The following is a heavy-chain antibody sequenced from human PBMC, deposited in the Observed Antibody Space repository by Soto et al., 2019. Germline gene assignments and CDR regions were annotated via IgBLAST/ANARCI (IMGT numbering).Heavy chain of an antibody. Sequence: QVTLKESGPVLVKPTETLTLTCTVSGFSLSNARMGVSWIRQPPGKALEWLAHIFLNDEKSYSTSLKSRLTISKDTSKSQVVLTMTNTDPVDTATYYCARIGFNSSGWLWYFDLWGRGTLVTVSS. J-gene: IGHJ2*01. D-gene: IGHD6-19*01. CDR2: IFLNDEK. CDR3: ARIGFNSSGWLWYFDL. V-gene: IGHV2-26*01. CDR1: GFSLSNARMG.